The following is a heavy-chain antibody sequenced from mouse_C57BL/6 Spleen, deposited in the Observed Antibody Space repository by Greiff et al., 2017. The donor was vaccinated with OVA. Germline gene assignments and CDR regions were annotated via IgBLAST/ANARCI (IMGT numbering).Heavy chain of an antibody. CDR3: TLNYNGNAGDY. D-gene: IGHD2-1*01. Sequence: QVQLQQSGAELVRPGASVTLSCKASGYTFTDYEMHWVKQTPVHGLEWIGAIDPETGGTAYNQKFKGKAILTADKSSSTAYMELRSLTSEVSAVYYCTLNYNGNAGDYWGQGTTLTVSS. V-gene: IGHV1-15*01. CDR2: IDPETGGT. J-gene: IGHJ2*01. CDR1: GYTFTDYE.